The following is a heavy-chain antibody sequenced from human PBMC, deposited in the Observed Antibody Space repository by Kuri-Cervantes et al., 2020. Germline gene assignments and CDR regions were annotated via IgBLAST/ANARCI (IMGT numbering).Heavy chain of an antibody. Sequence: SETLSLTCDVSGYSISSGYFWGWIRQPPGKGLELIGSIYHSGSTYYNPSLKSRVTISVDTSKNQFSLKLSSVTAADTAVYYCARFGYSSGWYENWFDPWGQGTLVTVSS. V-gene: IGHV4-38-2*01. CDR3: ARFGYSSGWYENWFDP. CDR1: GYSISSGYF. J-gene: IGHJ5*02. D-gene: IGHD6-19*01. CDR2: IYHSGST.